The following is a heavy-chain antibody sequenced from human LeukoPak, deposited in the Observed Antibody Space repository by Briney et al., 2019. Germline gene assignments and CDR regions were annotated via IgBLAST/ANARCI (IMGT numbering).Heavy chain of an antibody. CDR1: GGSFSGYY. CDR2: INHSGST. CDR3: ARQQRDLLWFGEYTNDY. D-gene: IGHD3-10*01. Sequence: PSETLSLTCAVYGGSFSGYYWSWIRQPPGEGLEWIGEINHSGSTNYNPSLKSRVTISVDTSKNQFSLKLSSVTAADTAVYYCARQQRDLLWFGEYTNDYWGQGTLVTVSS. J-gene: IGHJ4*02. V-gene: IGHV4-34*01.